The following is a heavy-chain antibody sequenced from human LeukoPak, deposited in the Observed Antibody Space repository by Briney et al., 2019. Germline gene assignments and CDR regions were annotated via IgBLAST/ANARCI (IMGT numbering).Heavy chain of an antibody. CDR1: GFTFSNHA. D-gene: IGHD2-15*01. CDR3: AKNVVVKRYIDF. CDR2: ISGGGRTT. J-gene: IGHJ4*02. Sequence: GGSLRLSCAASGFTFSNHAMSWVRQAPGKGLQWVAVISGGGRTTEYEDFVKGRFTISRGNSKNTLSLQMNSLTVEDTAIYFCAKNVVVKRYIDFWGQGTLVTVSS. V-gene: IGHV3-23*01.